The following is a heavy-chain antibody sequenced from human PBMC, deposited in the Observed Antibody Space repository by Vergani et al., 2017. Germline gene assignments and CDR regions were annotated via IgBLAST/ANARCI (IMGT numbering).Heavy chain of an antibody. J-gene: IGHJ4*02. V-gene: IGHV3-48*04. CDR3: ASDGRSRDGYNLYLRPWYYCDY. CDR1: GFTFSSYS. CDR2: ISSSSTTI. D-gene: IGHD5-24*01. Sequence: EVQLVESGGGLVQPGGSLRLSCAASGFTFSSYSMNWVRQAPGKGLEWVSYISSSSTTIYYADSVKGRFTISRDNAKNSLYLQMNSLIAEDTAVYYCASDGRSRDGYNLYLRPWYYCDYWGQGTLVTVSS.